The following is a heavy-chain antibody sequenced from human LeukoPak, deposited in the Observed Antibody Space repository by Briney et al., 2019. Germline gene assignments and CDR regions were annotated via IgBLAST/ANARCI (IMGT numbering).Heavy chain of an antibody. CDR1: GGSISSYY. V-gene: IGHV4-59*01. D-gene: IGHD3-22*01. CDR2: IYYSGST. J-gene: IGHJ4*02. CDR3: AADDYDSSGYYRPYFDY. Sequence: SSETLSLTCTVSGGSISSYYWSWIRQPPGKGLEWIGYIYYSGSTNYNPSLKSRVTISVDTSKNQFSLKLSPVTAADTAVYYCAADDYDSSGYYRPYFDYWGQGTLVTVSS.